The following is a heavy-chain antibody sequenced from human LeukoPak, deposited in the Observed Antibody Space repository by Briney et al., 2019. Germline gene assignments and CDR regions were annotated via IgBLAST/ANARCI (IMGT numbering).Heavy chain of an antibody. CDR2: IYYSGST. J-gene: IGHJ4*02. V-gene: IGHV4-59*08. Sequence: SETLSLTCTVSGGSISSYYWSWIRQPPGKGLEWIGYIYYSGSTNYNPSLKSRVTISVDTSKNQFSLKLSSVTAADTAVYYCARLGGSYKGGFDYWGQGTLVTVSP. CDR1: GGSISSYY. CDR3: ARLGGSYKGGFDY. D-gene: IGHD1-26*01.